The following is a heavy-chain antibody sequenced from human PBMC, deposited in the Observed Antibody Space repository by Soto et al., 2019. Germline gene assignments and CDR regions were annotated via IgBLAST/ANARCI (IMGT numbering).Heavy chain of an antibody. V-gene: IGHV1-24*01. J-gene: IGHJ4*02. D-gene: IGHD4-17*01. CDR2: FDPEDGET. Sequence: ASVKVSCKVSGYTLTELSMHWVRQAPGKELEWMGGFDPEDGETIYAQKFQGRVTMTEDTSTDTAYMELSSLRSEDTAVYYCATDLSNDYGDFSPLGYFDYWGQGTLVTVSS. CDR1: GYTLTELS. CDR3: ATDLSNDYGDFSPLGYFDY.